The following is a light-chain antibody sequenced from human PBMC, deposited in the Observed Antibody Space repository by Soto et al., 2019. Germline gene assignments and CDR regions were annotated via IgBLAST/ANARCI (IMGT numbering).Light chain of an antibody. CDR2: EVS. J-gene: IGLJ3*02. Sequence: QSALTQPASVSGSPGQSITISCTGTSSDVGGYNYVSWYQQHPGKAPKVMIYEVSNRPSGVSNRFSGSKSGNTASLTISGLQAEDEADYYCRSYTSSNPWVFGGGTKLTVL. CDR1: SSDVGGYNY. V-gene: IGLV2-14*01. CDR3: RSYTSSNPWV.